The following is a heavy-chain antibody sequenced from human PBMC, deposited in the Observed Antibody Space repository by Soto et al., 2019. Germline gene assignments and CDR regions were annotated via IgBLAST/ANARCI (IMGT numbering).Heavy chain of an antibody. CDR2: IDPSDSYT. J-gene: IGHJ6*02. CDR3: ARRAYCSSTSCYTYGMDV. Sequence: GESQKISCKGSGYSFTSYWISWVRQMPGKGLEWMGRIDPSDSYTNNSPSFQGHVTISADKSISTAYLQWSSLKASDTAMYYCARRAYCSSTSCYTYGMDVWGQGTTVTVSS. CDR1: GYSFTSYW. D-gene: IGHD2-2*02. V-gene: IGHV5-10-1*01.